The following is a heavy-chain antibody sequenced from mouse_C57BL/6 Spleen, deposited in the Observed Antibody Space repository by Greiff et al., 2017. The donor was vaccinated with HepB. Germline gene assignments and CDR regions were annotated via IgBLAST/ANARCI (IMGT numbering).Heavy chain of an antibody. J-gene: IGHJ3*01. V-gene: IGHV1-26*01. CDR2: INPNNGGT. CDR1: GYTFTDYY. Sequence: VQLQQSGPELVKPGASVKISCKASGYTFTDYYMNWVKQSHGKSLEWIGDINPNNGGTSYNQKFKGKATLTVDKSSSTAYMELRSLTSEDSAVYYCARPSLYYDYAHFAYWGQGTLVTVSA. D-gene: IGHD2-4*01. CDR3: ARPSLYYDYAHFAY.